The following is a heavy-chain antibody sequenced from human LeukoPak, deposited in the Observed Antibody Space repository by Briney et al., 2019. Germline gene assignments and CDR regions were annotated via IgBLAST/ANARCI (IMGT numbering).Heavy chain of an antibody. D-gene: IGHD7-27*01. CDR3: ARGLGYYYYMDV. CDR1: GYTFTSYD. J-gene: IGHJ6*03. CDR2: MNPNSGNT. V-gene: IGHV1-8*01. Sequence: AASVKVSCKASGYTFTSYDINWVRQATGQGLEWMGWMNPNSGNTGYAQKFQGRVTMTRNTSISTAYMELSSLRSEDTAVYYCARGLGYYYYMDVWGKGTTVTISS.